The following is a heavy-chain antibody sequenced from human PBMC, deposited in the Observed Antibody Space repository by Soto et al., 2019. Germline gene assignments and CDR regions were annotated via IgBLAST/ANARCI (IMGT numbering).Heavy chain of an antibody. V-gene: IGHV3-7*03. CDR2: IKQDGSEK. Sequence: GGSLRLSCATSGFTFRSYWMSWVRQAPGKGPEWVANIKQDGSEKQYVDSVKGRFTVSRDNAKKSLDLQMNSLRVEDTAVYYCARAEDYDYWSGPPKYFDNWGQGTQVTVSS. D-gene: IGHD3-3*01. CDR1: GFTFRSYW. CDR3: ARAEDYDYWSGPPKYFDN. J-gene: IGHJ4*02.